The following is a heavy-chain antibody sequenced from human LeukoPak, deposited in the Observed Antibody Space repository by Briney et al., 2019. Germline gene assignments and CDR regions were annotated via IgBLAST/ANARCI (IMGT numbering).Heavy chain of an antibody. Sequence: SETLSLTCTVSGGSISSSSYYWGWIRQPPGKGLEWLGSIYYSGSTYYNPSLKSRVTISVDTSKNQFSLKLSSVTAADTAVYYCARLYYYDSSGYWPLDAFDIWGQGTMVTVSS. CDR2: IYYSGST. D-gene: IGHD3-22*01. J-gene: IGHJ3*02. V-gene: IGHV4-39*01. CDR3: ARLYYYDSSGYWPLDAFDI. CDR1: GGSISSSSYY.